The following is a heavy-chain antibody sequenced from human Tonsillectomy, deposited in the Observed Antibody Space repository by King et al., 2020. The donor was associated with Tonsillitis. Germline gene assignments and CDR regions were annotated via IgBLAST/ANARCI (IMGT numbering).Heavy chain of an antibody. D-gene: IGHD4-17*01. V-gene: IGHV1-18*01. Sequence: QLVQSGAEVKKPGASVTVSCKPSGYTFINYGISWVRQAPGQGLEWMGWISAYNGNTNYAQKLQGRVTMTTDTSTSTAYMELRSLRSDDTAVYYCARGVYMTTVPIDDAFVVWGPGTMVIVSS. CDR2: ISAYNGNT. CDR1: GYTFINYG. J-gene: IGHJ3*01. CDR3: ARGVYMTTVPIDDAFVV.